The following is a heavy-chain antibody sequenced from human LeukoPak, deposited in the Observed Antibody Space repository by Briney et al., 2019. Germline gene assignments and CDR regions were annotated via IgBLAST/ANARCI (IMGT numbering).Heavy chain of an antibody. D-gene: IGHD1-26*01. V-gene: IGHV3-30*19. J-gene: IGHJ3*02. CDR1: GFTFSSYG. Sequence: PGGSLRLSCAASGFTFSSYGMHWVRQAPGKGLEWVAVISYDRSNKYYADSVKGRFTISRDNSKNALYLQINSLRAEDTAVYYCGRVEGGGWELLSSAFDIWGQGTMVTVSS. CDR2: ISYDRSNK. CDR3: GRVEGGGWELLSSAFDI.